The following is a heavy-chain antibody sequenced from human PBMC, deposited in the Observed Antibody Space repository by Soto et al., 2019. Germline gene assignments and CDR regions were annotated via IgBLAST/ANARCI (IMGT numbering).Heavy chain of an antibody. CDR1: GGTFSSYV. J-gene: IGHJ2*01. Sequence: QVQLVQSGAEVKKPGSSVKVSCKASGGTFSSYVISWVRQAPGQGLEWMGGITPIFGTANYAQKFQGRVTITADESTSTAYMEMRSLRSEDTGVYYCASVSSTGIDYRDYKPNWYFDLWGRGTLVTVSS. D-gene: IGHD4-17*01. CDR2: ITPIFGTA. V-gene: IGHV1-69*01. CDR3: ASVSSTGIDYRDYKPNWYFDL.